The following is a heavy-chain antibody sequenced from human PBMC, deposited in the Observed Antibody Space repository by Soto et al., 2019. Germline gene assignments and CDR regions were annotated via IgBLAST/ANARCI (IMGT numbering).Heavy chain of an antibody. J-gene: IGHJ5*02. CDR2: IIPIVETP. V-gene: IGHV1-69*13. D-gene: IGHD3-22*01. CDR1: GGTFNSYD. Sequence: SVKVSCKASGGTFNSYDINWVRQAPGQGLEWMGGIIPIVETPKYAQKFQGRVTITADESTNTVYMELSSLRSEDTAMYYCARLSRPNYYDTSGFFKDNWFDPCGQRTLVTVSS. CDR3: ARLSRPNYYDTSGFFKDNWFDP.